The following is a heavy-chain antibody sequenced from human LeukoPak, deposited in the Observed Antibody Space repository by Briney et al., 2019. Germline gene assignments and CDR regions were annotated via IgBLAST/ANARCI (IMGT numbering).Heavy chain of an antibody. D-gene: IGHD6-19*01. V-gene: IGHV3-53*01. Sequence: GGSLRLSCAASGFTVSHTYVSWVRQAPGKGLEWVSVIYSGGSTYYGDPVKGRFTMSRDISKNTLYLKMNSLRAEDTAVYYCARDGKSSGWFGWFDSWGQGTLVTVSS. CDR2: IYSGGST. CDR3: ARDGKSSGWFGWFDS. J-gene: IGHJ5*01. CDR1: GFTVSHTY.